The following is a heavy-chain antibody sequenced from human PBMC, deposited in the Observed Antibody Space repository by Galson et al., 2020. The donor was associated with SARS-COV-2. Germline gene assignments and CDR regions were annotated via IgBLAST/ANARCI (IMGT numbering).Heavy chain of an antibody. CDR1: GFTFSSYS. V-gene: IGHV3-21*01. J-gene: IGHJ6*02. CDR2: ISSSSSYI. Sequence: GGSLRLSCAASGFTFSSYSMNWVRQAPGKGLEWVSSISSSSSYIYYADSVKGRFTISRDNAKNSLYLQMNSLRAEDTAVYYCASGAIGRGLYYYYGMDVWGQGTTVTVSS. CDR3: ASGAIGRGLYYYYGMDV. D-gene: IGHD1-26*01.